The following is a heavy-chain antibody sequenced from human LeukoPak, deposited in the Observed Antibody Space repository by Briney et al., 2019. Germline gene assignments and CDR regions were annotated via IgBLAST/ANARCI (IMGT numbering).Heavy chain of an antibody. V-gene: IGHV1-18*01. CDR1: GYTFTSYG. J-gene: IGHJ4*02. CDR3: AISRAYQLLYDFDY. D-gene: IGHD2-2*02. Sequence: ASVKVSCKASGYTFTSYGISWVRQAPGQGPEWMGCISAYNGNTNYAQKLQGRVTMTTATSTSTAYMELRSLRSDDTAVYYCAISRAYQLLYDFDYWGQGTLVTVSS. CDR2: ISAYNGNT.